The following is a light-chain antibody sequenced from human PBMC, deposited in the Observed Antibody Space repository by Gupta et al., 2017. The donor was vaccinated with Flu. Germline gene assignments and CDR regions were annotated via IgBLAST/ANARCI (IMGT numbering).Light chain of an antibody. J-gene: IGKJ2*01. CDR1: ESVSKT. Sequence: GERGSGAGRGSESVSKTLAWYQQKPGQAPRLLMYGASARAPGIRARFSGSGSGREFTLTISSLQSEDFAVYYCQQENKWPQTFGQGTKLDIK. CDR2: GAS. V-gene: IGKV3-15*01. CDR3: QQENKWPQT.